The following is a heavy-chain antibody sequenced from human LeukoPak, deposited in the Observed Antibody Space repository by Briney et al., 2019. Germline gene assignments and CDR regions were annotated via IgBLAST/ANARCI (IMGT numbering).Heavy chain of an antibody. J-gene: IGHJ4*02. D-gene: IGHD1-26*01. Sequence: GGSLRLSCAASGFTFSTYSMNWVRQAPGKGLEWVSSISSSTTYIYYADSVKGRFTISRDNAKNSLFLQMNSLRAEDTAVYYCARGRNLGREVPPYYFDYWGQGTLVTVSS. V-gene: IGHV3-21*01. CDR1: GFTFSTYS. CDR2: ISSSTTYI. CDR3: ARGRNLGREVPPYYFDY.